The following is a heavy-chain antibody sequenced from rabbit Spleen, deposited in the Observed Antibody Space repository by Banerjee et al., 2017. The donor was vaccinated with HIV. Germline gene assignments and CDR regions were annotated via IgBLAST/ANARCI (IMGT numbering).Heavy chain of an antibody. CDR2: IFNDNAGST. D-gene: IGHD8-1*01. CDR3: ARGYADYSYAYNF. CDR1: GFSFSSGYY. Sequence: QEQLEESGGGLVKPGASLTLTCKASGFSFSSGYYMSWVRQAPGKGLEWIGCIFNDNAGSTYYASWVNGRFTISRASSTTVTLQMTSLTAADTATYFCARGYADYSYAYNFWGQGTLVTVS. V-gene: IGHV1S45*01. J-gene: IGHJ3*01.